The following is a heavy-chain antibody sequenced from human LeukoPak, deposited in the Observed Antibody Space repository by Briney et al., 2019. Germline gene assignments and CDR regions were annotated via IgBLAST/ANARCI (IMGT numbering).Heavy chain of an antibody. CDR2: IYYSGGT. Sequence: KASETLSLTCTVSGGSISSSYWSWIRQPPGKGLEWIGYIYYSGGTNYNPSLKSRVTMSVDTSKNQFSLKVTSVTAADTAVYYCARLTAYFDLWGRGTLVTVSS. V-gene: IGHV4-59*08. CDR1: GGSISSSY. J-gene: IGHJ2*01. CDR3: ARLTAYFDL.